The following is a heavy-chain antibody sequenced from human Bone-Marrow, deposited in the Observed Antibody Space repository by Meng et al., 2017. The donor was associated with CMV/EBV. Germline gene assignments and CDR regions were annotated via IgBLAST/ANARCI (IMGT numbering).Heavy chain of an antibody. D-gene: IGHD3-16*01. CDR1: GFTFSDYY. V-gene: IGHV3-11*04. CDR3: ARGHILGDDAFDI. J-gene: IGHJ3*02. Sequence: GESLKISCAASGFTFSDYYMSWIRQAPGKGLEWVSYISSSGSTIYYADSVKGRFTISRDNAKNSLYLQMNSLRAEDTAVYYCARGHILGDDAFDIWGQGTMVT. CDR2: ISSSGSTI.